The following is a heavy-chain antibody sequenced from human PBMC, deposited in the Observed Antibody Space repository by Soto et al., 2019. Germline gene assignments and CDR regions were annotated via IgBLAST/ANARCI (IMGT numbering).Heavy chain of an antibody. CDR3: ARLGGYYQAFDS. Sequence: QVQLQESGPGLVKPSETLSLNCSVSGGSLSTYYWGWIRQPPGKGLEWIGSVYYTGTTNYHPSLKSRVTISVDTSKNQFSLKLSSVTAADTAVYYCARLGGYYQAFDSWGQGTLVTVSS. CDR1: GGSLSTYY. J-gene: IGHJ4*02. V-gene: IGHV4-59*08. CDR2: VYYTGTT. D-gene: IGHD3-22*01.